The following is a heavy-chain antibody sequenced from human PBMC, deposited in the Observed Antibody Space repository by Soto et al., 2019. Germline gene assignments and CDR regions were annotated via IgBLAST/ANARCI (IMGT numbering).Heavy chain of an antibody. D-gene: IGHD3-22*01. CDR3: ARDQYGIVVPSGPEGMDV. V-gene: IGHV4-30-4*01. CDR2: IYYSGST. J-gene: IGHJ6*02. CDR1: GGSISRGDYY. Sequence: SETLSLTCTVSGGSISRGDYYWSWIRQPPGKGLEWIGYIYYSGSTYYNPSLKSRVTISVDTSKNQFSLNLSSVTAEDTAVYYCARDQYGIVVPSGPEGMDVWDQGTTGTVSS.